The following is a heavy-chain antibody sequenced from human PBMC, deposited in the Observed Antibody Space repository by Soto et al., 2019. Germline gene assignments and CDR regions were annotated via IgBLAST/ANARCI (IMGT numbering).Heavy chain of an antibody. CDR3: ARRRRRVLYSSSWYYEDFDY. J-gene: IGHJ4*02. CDR1: GYTFTSYG. D-gene: IGHD6-13*01. Sequence: GASVKVSCKASGYTFTSYGISWVRQAPGQGLEWMGWISAYNGNTNYAQKLQGRVTMTTDTSTSTAYMELRSLRSDDTAVYYCARRRRRVLYSSSWYYEDFDYWGQGTLVTV. CDR2: ISAYNGNT. V-gene: IGHV1-18*01.